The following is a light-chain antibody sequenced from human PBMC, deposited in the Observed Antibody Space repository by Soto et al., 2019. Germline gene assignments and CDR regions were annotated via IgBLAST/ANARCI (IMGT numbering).Light chain of an antibody. CDR3: RSYTSRDTHV. V-gene: IGLV2-14*01. CDR1: SSDVGGYNY. J-gene: IGLJ1*01. CDR2: EVT. Sequence: QSVLTQPASVSGSPGQSITISCTGTSSDVGGYNYVSWYQQYPGKAPKLMIHEVTNRPSGVSDRFSGSKSGNTASLTISGLQAEDEAEYYCRSYTSRDTHVFGTGTRSPS.